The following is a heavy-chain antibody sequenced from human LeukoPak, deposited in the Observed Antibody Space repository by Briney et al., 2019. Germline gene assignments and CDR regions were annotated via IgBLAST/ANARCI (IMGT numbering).Heavy chain of an antibody. CDR2: ISWDGGSS. D-gene: IGHD6-19*01. CDR1: GFTFDDYA. CDR3: AKDSVAVTGTGNIDY. J-gene: IGHJ4*02. V-gene: IGHV3-43D*03. Sequence: GGSLRLSCAASGFTFDDYAMHWVRQAPGKGLEWVSLISWDGGSSYYADSVKGRFTISRDNSKNSLYLQMNSLRAEDTALYYCAKDSVAVTGTGNIDYWGQGTLVTVSS.